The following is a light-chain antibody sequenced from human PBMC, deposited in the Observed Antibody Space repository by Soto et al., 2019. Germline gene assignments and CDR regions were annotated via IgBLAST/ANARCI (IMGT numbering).Light chain of an antibody. CDR2: DVS. V-gene: IGLV2-14*01. J-gene: IGLJ1*01. CDR3: SSYTSSSTTYV. Sequence: QSVLTQPASVSGSPGQSITISCIGTSSDVGGYNYVSWYQQHPGKAPKLMIYDVSNRPSGVSNRFSGSKSDNTASLTISGLQAEDEADYYCSSYTSSSTTYVFGTGTKVTVL. CDR1: SSDVGGYNY.